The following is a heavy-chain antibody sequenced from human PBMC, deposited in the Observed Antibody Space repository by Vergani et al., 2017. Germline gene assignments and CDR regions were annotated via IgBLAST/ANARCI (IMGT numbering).Heavy chain of an antibody. D-gene: IGHD1-1*01. CDR2: SYSADCDT. Sequence: EVELVQSGPEMRKPGEPLKISCKGSEYSFGNYWICWLRQMPGKSLKWMGISYSADCDTRYSPSFQGQVTISADKSISPAFLQWDSLKASDTALYYCARHTTYTDSWGQGTLVTVSS. CDR1: EYSFGNYW. V-gene: IGHV5-51*01. CDR3: ARHTTYTDS. J-gene: IGHJ4*02.